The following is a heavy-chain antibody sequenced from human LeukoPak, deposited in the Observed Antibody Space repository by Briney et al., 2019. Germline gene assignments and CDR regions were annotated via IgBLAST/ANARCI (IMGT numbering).Heavy chain of an antibody. CDR1: RVTFSSYA. Sequence: GRSLRLSCAASRVTFSSYAMHWVRQAPGKGLEWVAVISYDGSNKYYADSVKGRFTISRDNSKNTLYLQMNSLRAEDTAVYYCAREHVWELAYFDYWGQGTLVTVSS. V-gene: IGHV3-30-3*01. D-gene: IGHD3-10*01. CDR3: AREHVWELAYFDY. CDR2: ISYDGSNK. J-gene: IGHJ4*02.